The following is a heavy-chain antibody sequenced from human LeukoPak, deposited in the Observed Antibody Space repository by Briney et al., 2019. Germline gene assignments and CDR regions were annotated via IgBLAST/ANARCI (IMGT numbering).Heavy chain of an antibody. CDR1: GFTFSSYG. CDR3: AKDREAIAVADYYFDY. D-gene: IGHD6-19*01. J-gene: IGHJ4*02. V-gene: IGHV3-30*18. Sequence: GSLRLSCAASGFTFSSYGMHWVRQAPGKGLEWVAVISYDGSNKYYADSVKGRFTISRDNSKNTLYLQMNSLRAEDTAVYYCAKDREAIAVADYYFDYWGQGTLVTVSS. CDR2: ISYDGSNK.